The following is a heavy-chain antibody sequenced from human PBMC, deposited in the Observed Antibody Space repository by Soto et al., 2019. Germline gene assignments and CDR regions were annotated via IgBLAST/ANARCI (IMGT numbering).Heavy chain of an antibody. D-gene: IGHD2-2*01. Sequence: QVQLQESGPGLVKPSQTLSLTCTVSGGSIRSGGYYWSWIRQHPGKGLEWIGYIYYSGSTYYNPSLKSRVTVSVDTSKNQFSLKLSSVTAADTAVYYCARESVVLVPDGYRGVWCQGTTVTVSS. J-gene: IGHJ6*02. CDR3: ARESVVLVPDGYRGV. CDR1: GGSIRSGGYY. CDR2: IYYSGST. V-gene: IGHV4-31*03.